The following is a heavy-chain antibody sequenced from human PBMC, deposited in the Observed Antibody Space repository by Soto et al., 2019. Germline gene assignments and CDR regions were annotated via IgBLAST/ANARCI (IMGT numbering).Heavy chain of an antibody. CDR3: ARAVPLSRVRGFDY. D-gene: IGHD3-10*01. V-gene: IGHV3-33*01. CDR2: IWYDGSNE. CDR1: GFTFSSYG. Sequence: QVQLVESGGGVVQPGRSLTLSCAASGFTFSSYGMHWVRQAPGKGLEWVALIWYDGSNEYYVDSVKGRFTISRDDSRNRMSLQMNCLRPQDTAVYYCARAVPLSRVRGFDYWGQGTLVTVSS. J-gene: IGHJ4*02.